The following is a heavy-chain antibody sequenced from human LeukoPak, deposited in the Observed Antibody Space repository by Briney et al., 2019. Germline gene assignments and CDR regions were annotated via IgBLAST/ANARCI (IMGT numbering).Heavy chain of an antibody. CDR2: ISGSGGST. V-gene: IGHV3-23*01. CDR3: AKVPQLLTYYYDSSGSPSEDY. Sequence: PGGSLRLSCAASGFTFSSYAMSWVRQAPGKGLEWVSAISGSGGSTYYADSVKGRFTISRDNSKNTLYLQMDSLRAEDTAVYYCAKVPQLLTYYYDSSGSPSEDYWGQGTLVTVSS. J-gene: IGHJ4*02. D-gene: IGHD3-22*01. CDR1: GFTFSSYA.